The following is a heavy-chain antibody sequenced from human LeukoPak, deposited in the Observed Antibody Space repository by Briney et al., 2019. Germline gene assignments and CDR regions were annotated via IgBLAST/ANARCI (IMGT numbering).Heavy chain of an antibody. V-gene: IGHV1-69*04. J-gene: IGHJ6*02. D-gene: IGHD5-12*01. CDR1: GGTFSSYA. CDR3: ARVYSLYYYYYGMDV. CDR2: IIPILGIA. Sequence: ASVKVSCKASGGTFSSYAISWVRQAPGQGLEWMGRIIPILGIANYAQKFQGRVTITADKSTSTAYMELSSLRSEDTAVYYCARVYSLYYYYYGMDVWGQGTTVTVSS.